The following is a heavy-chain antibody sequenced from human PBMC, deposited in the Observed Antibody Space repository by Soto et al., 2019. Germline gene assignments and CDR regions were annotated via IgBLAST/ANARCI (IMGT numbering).Heavy chain of an antibody. J-gene: IGHJ4*02. CDR2: IDSGGVNT. CDR3: VSWVSAHFDF. CDR1: GLTFGNHA. D-gene: IGHD2-8*01. V-gene: IGHV3-23*01. Sequence: VPLLESGGALVQPGGSLRLSCAASGLTFGNHAMTWARRPPGKGLEWVSTIDSGGVNTHYADSVKGRFTISRDNSRNTLYLQMNNLRPEDTALYYCVSWVSAHFDFWGRGTQVTVSS.